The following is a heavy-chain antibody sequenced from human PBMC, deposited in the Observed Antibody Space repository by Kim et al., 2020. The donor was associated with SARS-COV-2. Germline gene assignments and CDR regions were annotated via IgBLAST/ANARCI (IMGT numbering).Heavy chain of an antibody. D-gene: IGHD2-21*01. J-gene: IGHJ3*02. CDR3: ARHPVIPDTFDI. V-gene: IGHV4-39*01. CDR2: IYYSGST. CDR1: GGSISSSSYY. Sequence: SETLSLTCTVSGGSISSSSYYWGWIRQPPGKGLEWIGSIYYSGSTHYNPSLKSRVTISVDTSKNQFSLKLSSVTAADTTVYYGARHPVIPDTFDIWGQGTMVTVSS.